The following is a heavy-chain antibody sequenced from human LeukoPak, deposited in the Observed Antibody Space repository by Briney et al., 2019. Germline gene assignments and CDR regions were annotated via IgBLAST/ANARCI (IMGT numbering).Heavy chain of an antibody. CDR1: GFTFSSYG. J-gene: IGHJ4*02. CDR2: IRHDGSYQ. CDR3: AKNRDSSDYPRDFDF. Sequence: GGSLRLSCAAFGFTFSSYGMHWVRQTPGKGREGVAFIRHDGSYQQYADSVKGRFTVSRDNSKDMVYLQMNSLRTEDTAVYYCAKNRDSSDYPRDFDFWGQGTLVTVSS. V-gene: IGHV3-30*02. D-gene: IGHD3-22*01.